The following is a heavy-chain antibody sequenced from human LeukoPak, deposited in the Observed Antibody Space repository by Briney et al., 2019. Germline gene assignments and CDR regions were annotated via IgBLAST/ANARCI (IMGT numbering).Heavy chain of an antibody. D-gene: IGHD2-2*02. CDR3: ARSGAHCSSTSCYTLDYYYYYMDV. CDR2: INPNSGGT. CDR1: GYTFTGYY. Sequence: ASVKVSCKASGYTFTGYYMHWVRQAPGQGLEWMGWINPNSGGTNYAQKFQGRVTMTRDTSISTAYMELSRLRSDDTAVYYCARSGAHCSSTSCYTLDYYYYYMDVWGKGTTVTVFS. V-gene: IGHV1-2*02. J-gene: IGHJ6*03.